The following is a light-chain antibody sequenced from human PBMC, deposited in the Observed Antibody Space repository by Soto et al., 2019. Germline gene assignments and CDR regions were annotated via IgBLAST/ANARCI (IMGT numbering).Light chain of an antibody. CDR3: SSYAASNNFYFV. Sequence: QSALTQPPSASGYPGQPVTISCTGTSSDVGGYNYVSWYQQYPSRAPKLMIYEVTKRPSGVPDRFSGSKSGNTASLTVSGLQAEDETDYYCSSYAASNNFYFVFGGGTKLTVL. CDR2: EVT. J-gene: IGLJ3*02. CDR1: SSDVGGYNY. V-gene: IGLV2-8*01.